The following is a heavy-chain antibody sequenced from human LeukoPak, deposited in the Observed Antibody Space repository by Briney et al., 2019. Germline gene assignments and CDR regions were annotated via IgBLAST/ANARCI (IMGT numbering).Heavy chain of an antibody. Sequence: TSETLSLTCTVSGGSISSSSYYWGWIRQPPGRGLEWIGSIYYSGSTNYNPSLKSRVTISVDTSKNQFSLKLSSVTAADTAVYYCARVYYGSGSYYSGYWGQGTLGTVSS. CDR1: GGSISSSSYY. J-gene: IGHJ4*02. CDR3: ARVYYGSGSYYSGY. V-gene: IGHV4-39*07. CDR2: IYYSGST. D-gene: IGHD3-10*01.